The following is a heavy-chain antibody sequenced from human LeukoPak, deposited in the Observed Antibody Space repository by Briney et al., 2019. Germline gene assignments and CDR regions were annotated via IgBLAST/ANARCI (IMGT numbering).Heavy chain of an antibody. Sequence: ASVKVSCKASGYTFTGYYMHWVRQAPGQGLEWMGWINPNSGGTNYAQKFQGRVTMTRDTSISTAYMELSRLRSDDTAVYYCARDWAQWERYDAFGIWGQGTMVTVSS. CDR2: INPNSGGT. V-gene: IGHV1-2*02. CDR1: GYTFTGYY. D-gene: IGHD1-26*01. J-gene: IGHJ3*02. CDR3: ARDWAQWERYDAFGI.